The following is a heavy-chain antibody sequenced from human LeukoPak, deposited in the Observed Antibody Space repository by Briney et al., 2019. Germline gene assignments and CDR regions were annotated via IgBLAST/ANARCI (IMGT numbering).Heavy chain of an antibody. CDR2: IYPGDSDT. CDR3: ARRNIRGVKVRYFDY. D-gene: IGHD3-10*01. Sequence: GESLKISCKGSGYSFTSYWIGWVRQMPGKGLEWMGIIYPGDSDTRYSPSFQGQVTISADKSISTAYLQWSSLKASDTAMYYCARRNIRGVKVRYFDYWGQGTLVTVSS. CDR1: GYSFTSYW. V-gene: IGHV5-51*01. J-gene: IGHJ4*02.